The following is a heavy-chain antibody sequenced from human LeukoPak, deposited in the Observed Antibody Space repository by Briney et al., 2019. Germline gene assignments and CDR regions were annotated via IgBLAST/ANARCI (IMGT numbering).Heavy chain of an antibody. J-gene: IGHJ4*02. CDR2: ISAYNGNT. CDR3: ATHVVAAIFDY. V-gene: IGHV1-18*01. CDR1: GYTFTSYG. D-gene: IGHD2-15*01. Sequence: ASVKVSCKASGYTFTSYGISWVRQAPGQGLEWMGWISAYNGNTNYAQKLQGRVTMTTDTSTSTAYMELSSLRSEDTAVYYCATHVVAAIFDYWGQGTLVTVSS.